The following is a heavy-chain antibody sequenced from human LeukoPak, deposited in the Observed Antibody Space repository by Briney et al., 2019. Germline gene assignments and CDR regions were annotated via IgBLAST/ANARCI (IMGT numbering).Heavy chain of an antibody. CDR3: ARHAGGIAAAGTRPFDY. CDR1: GASFSSSTYY. J-gene: IGHJ4*02. Sequence: SETLSLTCTVSGASFSSSTYYWGWIRQPPGKGLEWIGSIYYSGSTYYNPSLKSRVTMSVDTSKNQFSLKLSSVTAADTAVFYCARHAGGIAAAGTRPFDYWGQGTLVTVSS. D-gene: IGHD6-13*01. CDR2: IYYSGST. V-gene: IGHV4-39*01.